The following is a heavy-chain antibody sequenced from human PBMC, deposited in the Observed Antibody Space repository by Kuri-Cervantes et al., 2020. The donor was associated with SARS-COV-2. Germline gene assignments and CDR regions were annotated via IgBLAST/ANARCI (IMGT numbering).Heavy chain of an antibody. Sequence: SVQVSCKASGGTFSSYAISWVRQAPGQGLEWMGGIIPIFGTANYAQKFQGRVTITADESTSTAYMELSSLRSEDTAVYYCAREGSGWHDYYYYYYMDVWGKGTTVTVSS. CDR3: AREGSGWHDYYYYYYMDV. CDR2: IIPIFGTA. V-gene: IGHV1-69*13. J-gene: IGHJ6*03. D-gene: IGHD6-19*01. CDR1: GGTFSSYA.